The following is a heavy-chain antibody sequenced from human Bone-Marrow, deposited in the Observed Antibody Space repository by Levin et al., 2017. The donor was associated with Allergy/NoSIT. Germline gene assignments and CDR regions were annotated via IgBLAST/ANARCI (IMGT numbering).Heavy chain of an antibody. D-gene: IGHD3-16*01. J-gene: IGHJ4*02. CDR2: ISGSGGVT. Sequence: GGSLRLSCATSGFAFSRFAVNWVRQAPGRGLEWVSAISGSGGVTYYADSVKGRFSISSDSSVTTVHLNMNNLRAEDTATYYCAKTTTRPAYYFDYWGPGTLVTVSS. V-gene: IGHV3-23*01. CDR3: AKTTTRPAYYFDY. CDR1: GFAFSRFA.